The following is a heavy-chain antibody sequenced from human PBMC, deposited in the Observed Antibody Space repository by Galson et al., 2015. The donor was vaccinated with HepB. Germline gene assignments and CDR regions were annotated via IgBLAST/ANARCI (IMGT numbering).Heavy chain of an antibody. CDR3: ARDSGSSGWYHYFDY. CDR2: ISSSSSTI. J-gene: IGHJ4*02. D-gene: IGHD6-19*01. V-gene: IGHV3-48*02. CDR1: GFTFSSYS. Sequence: SLRLSCAASGFTFSSYSMNWVRQAPGKGLEWVSYISSSSSTIYYADSVKGRLTISRDNAKNSLYLQMNSLRDEDTAVYYCARDSGSSGWYHYFDYWGQGTLVTVSS.